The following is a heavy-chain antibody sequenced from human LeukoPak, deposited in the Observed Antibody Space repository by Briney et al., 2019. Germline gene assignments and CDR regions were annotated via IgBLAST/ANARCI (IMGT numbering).Heavy chain of an antibody. CDR1: GFTFSTHR. CDR2: ISGTSSSI. CDR3: AKAASSSWPSYYYGMDV. Sequence: GGSLRLSCVASGFTFSTHRMTWVRQAPGKGLEWVSSISGTSSSIYYADSVKGRFTISKDNSKNTVYLQMSSLRVDDTAVYYCAKAASSSWPSYYYGMDVWGQGTTVTVSS. V-gene: IGHV3-21*04. J-gene: IGHJ6*02. D-gene: IGHD6-13*01.